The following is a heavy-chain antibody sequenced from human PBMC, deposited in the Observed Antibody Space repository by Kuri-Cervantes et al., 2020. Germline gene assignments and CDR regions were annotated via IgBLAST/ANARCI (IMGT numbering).Heavy chain of an antibody. D-gene: IGHD3-10*01. Sequence: GGSLRLSCAASGFTFSSYAMHWVRQAPGKGLEWVAVISYDGSNKYYADSVEGRFTISRDNAKNSLYLQMNSLRAEDTAVYYCARERVPDYWGQGTLVTVSS. CDR1: GFTFSSYA. J-gene: IGHJ4*02. CDR2: ISYDGSNK. CDR3: ARERVPDY. V-gene: IGHV3-30-3*01.